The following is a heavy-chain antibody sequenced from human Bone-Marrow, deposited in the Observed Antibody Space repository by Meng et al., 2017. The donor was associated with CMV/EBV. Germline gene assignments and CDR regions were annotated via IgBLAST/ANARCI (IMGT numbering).Heavy chain of an antibody. CDR3: ARGDSSGYWFFDY. CDR1: GFTFSLYN. Sequence: AASGFTFSLYNMNWVRQAPGQGLEWVSSFSTNTNSIYYADSVRGRFTISRDNAQNSLYLQMNSLRAEDTAVYFCARGDSSGYWFFDYWGQGTLVTVSS. D-gene: IGHD3-22*01. V-gene: IGHV3-21*01. CDR2: FSTNTNSI. J-gene: IGHJ4*02.